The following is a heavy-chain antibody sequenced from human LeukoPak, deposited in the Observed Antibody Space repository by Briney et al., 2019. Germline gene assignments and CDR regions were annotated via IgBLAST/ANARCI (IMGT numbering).Heavy chain of an antibody. J-gene: IGHJ4*02. CDR1: GFTFSAYA. D-gene: IGHD3-3*01. V-gene: IGHV3-23*01. CDR3: AKAELGVDTFFDY. CDR2: LSGSGAGT. Sequence: GGSLRLSCAASGFTFSAYALGWVRPAPGRGLEWVATLSGSGAGTYYSDSVQGRFTIPRDNSKRTLFLQMNSLRAEDTAFYYCAKAELGVDTFFDYWGQGTLVTVSS.